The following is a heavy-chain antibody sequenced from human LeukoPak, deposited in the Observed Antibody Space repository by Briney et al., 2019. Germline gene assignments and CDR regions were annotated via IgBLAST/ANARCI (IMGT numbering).Heavy chain of an antibody. J-gene: IGHJ2*01. V-gene: IGHV4-39*01. CDR2: IYYSGST. Sequence: SETLSLTCTVSGGSISSSTYYWGWVRQPPGKGLEWSGTIYYSGSTYYNPSLKSRVTISVDTSKNQFSLKLSSVTAADTAVYFCARQRFYYDSSGYLNRYFDLWGRGTLVTVSS. D-gene: IGHD3-22*01. CDR1: GGSISSSTYY. CDR3: ARQRFYYDSSGYLNRYFDL.